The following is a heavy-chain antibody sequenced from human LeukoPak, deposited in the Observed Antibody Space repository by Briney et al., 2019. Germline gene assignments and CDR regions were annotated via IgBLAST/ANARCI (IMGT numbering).Heavy chain of an antibody. Sequence: ASVKVSCKASGYTFTSYYMHWVRQAPGQGLEWMGWINPNSGGTNYAQKFQGRVTMTRDTSISAAYMELSRLRSDDTAVYYCARDGNYDILTGYYKGSFDYWGQGTLVTVSS. V-gene: IGHV1-2*02. D-gene: IGHD3-9*01. CDR1: GYTFTSYY. CDR2: INPNSGGT. CDR3: ARDGNYDILTGYYKGSFDY. J-gene: IGHJ4*02.